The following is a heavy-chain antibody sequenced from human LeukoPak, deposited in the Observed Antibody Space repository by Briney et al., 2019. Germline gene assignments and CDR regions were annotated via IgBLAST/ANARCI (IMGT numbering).Heavy chain of an antibody. CDR2: IYHSGST. CDR3: VRKTLLGVSPYYFNAMDV. CDR1: GGSISTNNW. D-gene: IGHD3-3*01. J-gene: IGHJ6*02. V-gene: IGHV4-4*02. Sequence: SETLSLTCAVSGGSISTNNWWTWVRQPPGEGLEWVGEIYHSGSTTFNPSLKTRVTISVDKSKNQFSLKLNSVTAADTAVYYCVRKTLLGVSPYYFNAMDVWGQGTTVTVSS.